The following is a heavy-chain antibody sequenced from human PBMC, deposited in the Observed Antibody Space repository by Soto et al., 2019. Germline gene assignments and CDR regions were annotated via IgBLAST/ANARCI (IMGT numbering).Heavy chain of an antibody. V-gene: IGHV4-31*03. CDR1: GGSISSGGYY. CDR3: AREAATRFPPIGGVIVTPTV. CDR2: IYYSGST. D-gene: IGHD3-16*02. Sequence: QVQLQESGPGLVKPSQTLSLTCTVSGGSISSGGYYWSWIRQHPGKGLEWIGYIYYSGSTYYNPFLNSRVTISVDTSKNQFSLKLSSVTAADTAVYYCAREAATRFPPIGGVIVTPTVWGQGTLVTVSS. J-gene: IGHJ4*02.